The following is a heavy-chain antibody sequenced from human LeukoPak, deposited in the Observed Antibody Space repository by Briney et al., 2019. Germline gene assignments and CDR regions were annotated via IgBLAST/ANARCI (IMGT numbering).Heavy chain of an antibody. J-gene: IGHJ4*02. CDR2: VNKYGGGK. Sequence: GGSLRLSCGASGFTFRTHWMTWVRQAPGKGLESVAGVNKYGGGKYYVDSVKGRFTISRDNARNLVYLQMNSLRAEDTAVYYCARDRGWNVLDNWGQGTLVTVSS. V-gene: IGHV3-7*01. CDR1: GFTFRTHW. CDR3: ARDRGWNVLDN. D-gene: IGHD3-10*02.